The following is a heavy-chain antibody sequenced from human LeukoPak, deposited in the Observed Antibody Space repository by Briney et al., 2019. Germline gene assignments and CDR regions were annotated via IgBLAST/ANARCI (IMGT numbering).Heavy chain of an antibody. CDR3: ARLGGSTIFGVVTQYYFDY. D-gene: IGHD3-3*01. Sequence: GESLKISCKGSGYSFTSYWIAWVRQMPGKGLEWMGIIYPGDSDTRYSPSSQGQVTISADKSISTAYLQWNSLKASDTAMYYCARLGGSTIFGVVTQYYFDYWGQGTLVTVSS. CDR1: GYSFTSYW. CDR2: IYPGDSDT. J-gene: IGHJ4*02. V-gene: IGHV5-51*01.